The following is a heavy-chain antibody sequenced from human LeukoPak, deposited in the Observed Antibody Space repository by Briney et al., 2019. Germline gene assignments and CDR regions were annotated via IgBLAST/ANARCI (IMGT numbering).Heavy chain of an antibody. Sequence: GGSLRLSCTASGFTFGDYAMSWVRQAPGKGLEWVGFIRSKAYGGTTEYAASVKGRFTISRDDSKSIAYLQMNSLKTEDTAVYYCTSTARYFDWLLPSYYYYYMDVWGKGTTVTVSS. CDR2: IRSKAYGGTT. CDR3: TSTARYFDWLLPSYYYYYMDV. D-gene: IGHD3-9*01. J-gene: IGHJ6*03. CDR1: GFTFGDYA. V-gene: IGHV3-49*04.